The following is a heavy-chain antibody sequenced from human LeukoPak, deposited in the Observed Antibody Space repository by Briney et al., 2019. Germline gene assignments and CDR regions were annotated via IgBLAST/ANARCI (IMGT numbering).Heavy chain of an antibody. J-gene: IGHJ6*02. D-gene: IGHD3-3*01. V-gene: IGHV3-30*04. CDR3: ARGTFGVVVSPAYYYYGMDV. CDR2: ISYDGSNK. CDR1: GFTFSSYA. Sequence: RSLRLSCAASGFTFSSYAMHWVRQAPGKGLEWVAVISYDGSNKYYADSVKGRFTISRDNSKNTLYLQMNSLRAEDTAVYYCARGTFGVVVSPAYYYYGMDVWGQGTTVTVS.